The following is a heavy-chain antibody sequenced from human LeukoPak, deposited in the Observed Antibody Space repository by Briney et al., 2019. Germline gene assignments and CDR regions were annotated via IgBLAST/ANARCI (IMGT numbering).Heavy chain of an antibody. V-gene: IGHV1-2*02. CDR3: AREITGDAFDI. Sequence: ASVKVSCKASGYTFTGYYMHWVRQAPGQGLEWMGWINPNSGGTNYAQKFQGRVTMTRDTSISTAYMGLSRLTSDDTAVYYCAREITGDAFDIWGQGTMVTVSS. CDR1: GYTFTGYY. CDR2: INPNSGGT. J-gene: IGHJ3*02. D-gene: IGHD1-20*01.